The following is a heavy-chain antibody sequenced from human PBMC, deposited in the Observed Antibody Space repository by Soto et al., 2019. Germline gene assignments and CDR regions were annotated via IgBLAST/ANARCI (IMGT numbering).Heavy chain of an antibody. Sequence: QVQLVESGGGLVKAGESLRLPCVASGFTFSDYYMSWIRQSPGNGLEWVSYISSSGDSIYYADSVKGRFTVSRDNARNSLFMQMNSRGADDTVVYYCASDYNGKYLAVDNWGQGTLVTISS. CDR3: ASDYNGKYLAVDN. D-gene: IGHD1-1*01. J-gene: IGHJ4*02. CDR2: ISSSGDSI. V-gene: IGHV3-11*01. CDR1: GFTFSDYY.